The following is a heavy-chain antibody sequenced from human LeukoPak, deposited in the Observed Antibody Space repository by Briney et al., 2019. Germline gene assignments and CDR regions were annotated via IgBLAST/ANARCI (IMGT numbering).Heavy chain of an antibody. CDR3: ARDLHYYGSGSLYYYYGMDV. D-gene: IGHD3-10*01. CDR2: IYTSGST. Sequence: PSQTLSLTCTVSGGSVSSGSYYWSWIRQPAGKGLEWIGRIYTSGSTNYNPSLKSRVTISVDTSKNQFSLKLSSVTAADTAVYYCARDLHYYGSGSLYYYYGMDVRGKGTTVTVSS. CDR1: GGSVSSGSYY. V-gene: IGHV4-61*02. J-gene: IGHJ6*04.